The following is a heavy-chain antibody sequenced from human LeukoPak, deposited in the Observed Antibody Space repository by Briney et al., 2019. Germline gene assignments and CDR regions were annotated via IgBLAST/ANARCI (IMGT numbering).Heavy chain of an antibody. CDR3: AREDPQTTVPEGLDV. D-gene: IGHD4-17*01. CDR1: GGSISNYY. J-gene: IGHJ6*02. V-gene: IGHV4-59*01. Sequence: SQTLSLTCTVSGGSISNYYWSWLWQPPGKGLEWIGDIYFSGTTNINPSLKSRVTISVDMSKNQYSLKLSSVTAADTAVYYCAREDPQTTVPEGLDVWGQGTTVTVSS. CDR2: IYFSGTT.